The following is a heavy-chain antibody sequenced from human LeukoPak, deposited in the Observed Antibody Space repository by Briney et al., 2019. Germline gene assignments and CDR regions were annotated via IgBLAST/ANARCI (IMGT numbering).Heavy chain of an antibody. CDR1: GFTFSSYS. J-gene: IGHJ4*02. CDR2: ISSSSSYI. CDR3: AGDPRRYFDY. V-gene: IGHV3-21*01. Sequence: PGGSLRLSCAASGFTFSSYSMNWVRQAPGKGLEWVSSISSSSSYIYYADSVKGRFTISRDNAKNSLYLKMNSLRAEDTDVYYCAGDPRRYFDYWGQETLVTVSS.